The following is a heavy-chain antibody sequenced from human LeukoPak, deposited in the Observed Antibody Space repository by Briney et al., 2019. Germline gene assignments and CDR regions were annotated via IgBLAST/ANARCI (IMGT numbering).Heavy chain of an antibody. Sequence: PGGSLRLSCAASGFTVSSNYMNWVRQAPGKGLEWDSVIYSGGSTYYADCVKGRFTISRDNSKNMVFLQMNSLRAEDTAVYYCAKESKTSIAALDFWGQGTLVTVSS. J-gene: IGHJ4*02. V-gene: IGHV3-53*01. CDR1: GFTVSSNY. D-gene: IGHD6-6*01. CDR2: IYSGGST. CDR3: AKESKTSIAALDF.